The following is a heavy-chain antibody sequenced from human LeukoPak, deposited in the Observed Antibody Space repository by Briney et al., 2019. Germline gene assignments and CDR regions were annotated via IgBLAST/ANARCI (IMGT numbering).Heavy chain of an antibody. CDR3: ARTLTGDNFDY. CDR1: GGSISSYY. J-gene: IGHJ4*02. V-gene: IGHV4-59*08. Sequence: SETLSLTCTVSGGSISSYYWSWIRQPPGKGLEWIGYIYYSGSTNYNPSLKSRVTISVDTSKYQFSMKLSSVTAADTAVYYCARTLTGDNFDYWGQGTLVTVSS. D-gene: IGHD7-27*01. CDR2: IYYSGST.